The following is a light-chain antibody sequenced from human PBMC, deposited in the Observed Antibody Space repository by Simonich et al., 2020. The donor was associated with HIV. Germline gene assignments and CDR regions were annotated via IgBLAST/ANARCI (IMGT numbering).Light chain of an antibody. CDR2: EDN. J-gene: IGLJ2*01. V-gene: IGLV6-57*03. CDR3: QSYDSSNHVV. CDR1: SGSIATNY. Sequence: NFMLTQPHSVSASPGKTVTISCTRRSGSIATNYVQWSQPLPGSAPTTVIYEDNQRPSGVPDRFSGSIDSSSNSASLSISGLKTEDEADYYCQSYDSSNHVVFGGGTKLTVL.